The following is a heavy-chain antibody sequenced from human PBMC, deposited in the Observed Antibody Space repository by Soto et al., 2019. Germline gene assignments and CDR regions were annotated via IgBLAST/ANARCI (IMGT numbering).Heavy chain of an antibody. CDR3: ARLYSGYDYYYYYYMDV. J-gene: IGHJ6*03. CDR2: IKQDGSEK. D-gene: IGHD5-12*01. Sequence: EVQLVESGRGLVQPGGSLRLSCAASGFSFSSYWMSWVRQAPGKGLEWVANIKQDGSEKYYVDSVKGRFTISRDNAKNSLNLQMNSLRAEDTAVYYCARLYSGYDYYYYYYMDVWGKGTTVTVSS. V-gene: IGHV3-7*01. CDR1: GFSFSSYW.